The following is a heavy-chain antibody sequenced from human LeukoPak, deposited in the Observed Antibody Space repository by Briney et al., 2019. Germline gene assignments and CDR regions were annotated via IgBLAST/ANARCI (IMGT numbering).Heavy chain of an antibody. CDR2: IYYSGST. CDR3: ARSDLYSSSPLNY. Sequence: PSQTLSLTCTVSGGSISSGGYYWSWIRQHPGKGLEWIGYIYYSGSTYYNPSLKSRVTISVDTSKNQFSLKLSSVTAADTAVYYCARSDLYSSSPLNYWGQGTLVTVSS. J-gene: IGHJ4*02. CDR1: GGSISSGGYY. V-gene: IGHV4-31*03. D-gene: IGHD6-13*01.